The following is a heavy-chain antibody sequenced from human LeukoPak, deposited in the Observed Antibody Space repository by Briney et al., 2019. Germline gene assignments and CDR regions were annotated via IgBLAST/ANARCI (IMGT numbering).Heavy chain of an antibody. V-gene: IGHV3-15*04. CDR1: GFSFSDAW. Sequence: GGSLRLSCAASGFSFSDAWMSWVRQIPGKGLEWVGRIESKTDGGTTDYAASVKGRFTISRDDSTNTLYLQMNSLKSEDTAVYYCTTYGSGRKFDYWGQGILVTVSS. J-gene: IGHJ4*02. CDR3: TTYGSGRKFDY. D-gene: IGHD3-10*01. CDR2: IESKTDGGTT.